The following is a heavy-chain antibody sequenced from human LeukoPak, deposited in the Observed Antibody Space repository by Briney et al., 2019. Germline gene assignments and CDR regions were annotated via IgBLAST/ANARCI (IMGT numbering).Heavy chain of an antibody. CDR3: ARDAGGYSYGRWYNWFDP. CDR2: IYTSGST. D-gene: IGHD5-18*01. J-gene: IGHJ5*02. Sequence: SQTLSLTCTVSGGSISSGSYYWSWIRQPAGKGLEWIGRIYTSGSTNYNPSLKSRVTISVDTSKNQFSLKLSSVTAADTAVYYCARDAGGYSYGRWYNWFDPWGQGTLVTVSS. CDR1: GGSISSGSYY. V-gene: IGHV4-61*02.